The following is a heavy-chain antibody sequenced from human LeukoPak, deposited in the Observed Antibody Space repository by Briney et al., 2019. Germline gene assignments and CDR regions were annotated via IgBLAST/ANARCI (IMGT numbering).Heavy chain of an antibody. J-gene: IGHJ4*02. CDR2: ITSSSSTI. CDR3: ARGMRGYANFDY. CDR1: GFTFSSHS. V-gene: IGHV3-48*02. D-gene: IGHD3-3*01. Sequence: GGSLRLSCVASGFTFSSHSMNWVRQAPGKGLEWVSYITSSSSTINYADSVKGRFTISRDNARNSLYLQMNSLRDEDTAVYYCARGMRGYANFDYWGQGTLVTVSS.